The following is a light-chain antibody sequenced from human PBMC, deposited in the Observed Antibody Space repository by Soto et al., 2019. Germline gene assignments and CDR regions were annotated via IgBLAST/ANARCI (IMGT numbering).Light chain of an antibody. CDR1: QSISSY. V-gene: IGKV1-39*01. CDR3: QQSYSAPMWT. CDR2: AAS. J-gene: IGKJ1*01. Sequence: DIQMTQSPSSLSASVGDRVTITCRASQSISSYLNWYQQKPGRAPKVLIYAASSLQSGVPSRFSGSGSGTDFTLTISSLQPEDFANYYCQQSYSAPMWTLGQGTKVDIK.